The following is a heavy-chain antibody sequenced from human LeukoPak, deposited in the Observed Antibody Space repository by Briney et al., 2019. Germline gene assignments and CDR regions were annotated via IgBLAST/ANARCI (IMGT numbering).Heavy chain of an antibody. CDR2: ISGSGGST. V-gene: IGHV3-23*01. CDR3: SKAVAAADPAWYYYGMDV. D-gene: IGHD6-13*01. CDR1: GFTFSSYA. Sequence: GGSLRLSCAASGFTFSSYAMSWVRQAPGKGLEWVSAISGSGGSTYYADSVKGRFTISRHNSKNTLYLQMNSLRAEDTAVYYCSKAVAAADPAWYYYGMDVWGQGTTVTVSS. J-gene: IGHJ6*02.